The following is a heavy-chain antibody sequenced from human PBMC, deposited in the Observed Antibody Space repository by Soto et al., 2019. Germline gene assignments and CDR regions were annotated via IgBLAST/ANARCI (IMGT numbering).Heavy chain of an antibody. D-gene: IGHD5-18*01. Sequence: QVQLVQSGAEVKKPGASVKVSCKASDKTFLSYGISWVRQGPGQGLEWMGWISPYNGNTNYAQKLQGRVTMTTDTSTSRAYVELGSMRSDDTAVYYCAPQRDTVMVFRYWGQGTLVTVSS. V-gene: IGHV1-18*01. J-gene: IGHJ4*02. CDR2: ISPYNGNT. CDR1: DKTFLSYG. CDR3: APQRDTVMVFRY.